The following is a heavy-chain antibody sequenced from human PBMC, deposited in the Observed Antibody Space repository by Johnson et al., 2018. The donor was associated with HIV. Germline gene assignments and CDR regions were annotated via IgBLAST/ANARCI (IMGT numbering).Heavy chain of an antibody. J-gene: IGHJ3*02. Sequence: EVQLVESGGGLMQPGGSLRLSCAASGFTVSSNYMSWVRQAPGKGLEWVSVIYSGGSTYYADSVQGRFTISRDNSKNTLYLQMNSLRAEDTAVYYCAREHRGYNFWSGYYPDAFDIWGLGTMVTVSS. CDR2: IYSGGST. V-gene: IGHV3-53*01. D-gene: IGHD3-3*01. CDR3: AREHRGYNFWSGYYPDAFDI. CDR1: GFTVSSNY.